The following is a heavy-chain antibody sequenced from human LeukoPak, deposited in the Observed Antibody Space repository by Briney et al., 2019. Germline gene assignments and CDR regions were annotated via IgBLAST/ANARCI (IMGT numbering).Heavy chain of an antibody. D-gene: IGHD2-8*02. V-gene: IGHV3-23*01. CDR3: AKGSGASRPYCLDY. Sequence: GGSLRPSCAASGFAFNNYVMTWVRQAPGKGLDWFSAISGSGDSTYYADSVKGRFTISRDSSKSTLYLQMTSLTAEDTAVYYCAKGSGASRPYCLDYWGRGTLVTVSS. CDR1: GFAFNNYV. CDR2: ISGSGDST. J-gene: IGHJ4*02.